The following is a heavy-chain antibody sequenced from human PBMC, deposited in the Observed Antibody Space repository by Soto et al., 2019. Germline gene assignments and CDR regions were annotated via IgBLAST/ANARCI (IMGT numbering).Heavy chain of an antibody. Sequence: SETLSLTCTVSGGSISSYYWSWIRQPPGKGLEWIGYIYYSGSTNYNPSLKSRVTISVDTSKNQFSLKLSSVTAADTAVYYCARHLMSSGWYESDWFDPWGQGTLVTGSS. CDR1: GGSISSYY. J-gene: IGHJ5*02. D-gene: IGHD6-19*01. CDR2: IYYSGST. V-gene: IGHV4-59*08. CDR3: ARHLMSSGWYESDWFDP.